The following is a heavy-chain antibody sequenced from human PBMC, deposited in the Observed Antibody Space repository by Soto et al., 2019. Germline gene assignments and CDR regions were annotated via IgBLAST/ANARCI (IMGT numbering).Heavy chain of an antibody. D-gene: IGHD3-22*01. Sequence: QVQLVQSGAEVKKPGSSVKVSCKTSGGIFRRHPIDWVRQAPGQGLEWMGGIVPQLGRVIYPRDFQGRVTIYATELTNTSYLELSGLTSEDTAVYYCARPRTYDYDSSSYYGHQFDDWGQGTLVTVSS. CDR3: ARPRTYDYDSSSYYGHQFDD. CDR2: IVPQLGRV. V-gene: IGHV1-69*01. J-gene: IGHJ4*02. CDR1: GGIFRRHP.